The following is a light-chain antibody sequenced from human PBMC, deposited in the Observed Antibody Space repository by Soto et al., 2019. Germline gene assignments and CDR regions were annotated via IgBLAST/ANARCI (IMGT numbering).Light chain of an antibody. V-gene: IGLV1-40*01. CDR2: GNS. Sequence: QLVLTQPPSVSGAPGQRVTISCTGSSSNIGAGYDVHWYQQLPGTAPKLLIYGNSNRPSGVPDRFSGSKSGTSASLAITGLQAEDEADYYCQSYDSSLSDWVFGGGTKLPVL. CDR1: SSNIGAGYD. J-gene: IGLJ3*02. CDR3: QSYDSSLSDWV.